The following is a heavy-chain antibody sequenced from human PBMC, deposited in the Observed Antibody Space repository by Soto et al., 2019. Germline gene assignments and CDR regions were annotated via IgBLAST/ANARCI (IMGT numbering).Heavy chain of an antibody. CDR1: GFTFSSYA. J-gene: IGHJ6*02. V-gene: IGHV3-30*04. D-gene: IGHD5-12*01. CDR3: ARVGATIDYYYGMDV. CDR2: ISYDGSNK. Sequence: GSLRLSCAASGFTFSSYAMHWVRQAPGKGLEWVAVISYDGSNKYYADSVKGRFTISRDNSKNTLYLQMNSLRAEDTAVYYCARVGATIDYYYGMDVWGQGTTVTVSS.